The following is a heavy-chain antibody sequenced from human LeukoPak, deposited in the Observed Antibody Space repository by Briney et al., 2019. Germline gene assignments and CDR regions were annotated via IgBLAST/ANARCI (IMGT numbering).Heavy chain of an antibody. J-gene: IGHJ6*02. CDR2: IYYSGST. CDR1: GGSISSGDYN. CDR3: AREVDAGRYYYYYYGMDV. Sequence: PSQTLSLTCTVSGGSISSGDYNWSRIRQPPGKGLEWVGYIYYSGSTYYNPSLKSRVTISVDTSKNQFSLKLSSVTAADTAVYYCAREVDAGRYYYYYYGMDVWGQGTTVTVSS. V-gene: IGHV4-30-4*01.